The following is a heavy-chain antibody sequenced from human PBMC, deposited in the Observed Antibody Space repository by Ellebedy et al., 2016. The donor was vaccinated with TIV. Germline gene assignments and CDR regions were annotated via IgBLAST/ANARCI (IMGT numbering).Heavy chain of an antibody. Sequence: GESLKISCKSSGYNFTSYWITWVRQMPGKGLEWLGRIDPTDSYINYSPSFQVQVTISADKSINTAYLQWSSLKASDTAMYYCARQDTVDTAMFSNWGQGTLVTVSS. J-gene: IGHJ4*02. D-gene: IGHD5-18*01. CDR1: GYNFTSYW. V-gene: IGHV5-10-1*04. CDR2: IDPTDSYI. CDR3: ARQDTVDTAMFSN.